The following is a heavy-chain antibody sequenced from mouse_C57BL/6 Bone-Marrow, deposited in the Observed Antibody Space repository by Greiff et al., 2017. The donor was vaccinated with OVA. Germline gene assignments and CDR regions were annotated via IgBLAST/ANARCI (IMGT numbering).Heavy chain of an antibody. V-gene: IGHV1-54*01. D-gene: IGHD1-1*01. J-gene: IGHJ1*03. CDR3: ARGRDYYYGSSRYFDV. Sequence: VQLQQSGAELVRPGTSVKVSCKASGYAFTNYLIEWVKQRPGKGLEWIGVINPGSGGTNYNEKFKGKATLTADKSSSTAYMQLSSLTSEDSAVYFCARGRDYYYGSSRYFDVWGTGTTVTVSS. CDR2: INPGSGGT. CDR1: GYAFTNYL.